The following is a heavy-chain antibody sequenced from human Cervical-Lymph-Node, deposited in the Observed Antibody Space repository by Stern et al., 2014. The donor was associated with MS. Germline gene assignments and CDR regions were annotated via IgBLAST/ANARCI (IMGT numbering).Heavy chain of an antibody. Sequence: VQLVQSGAEVKKPGASVKVSCKASGYTFTSYGISWVRQAPGQGLEWMGWINPYNGNTNYAQKLQGRVTMTTDTSTSTAYMELRSLRSDDTAVYYCARDQRYYDSSGYYYWYFDLWGRGTLVTVSS. D-gene: IGHD3-22*01. J-gene: IGHJ2*01. CDR3: ARDQRYYDSSGYYYWYFDL. CDR1: GYTFTSYG. CDR2: INPYNGNT. V-gene: IGHV1-18*04.